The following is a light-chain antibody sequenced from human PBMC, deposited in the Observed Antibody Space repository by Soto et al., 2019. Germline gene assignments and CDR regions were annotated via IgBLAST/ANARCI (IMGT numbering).Light chain of an antibody. CDR1: SSDVGGYNY. Sequence: ALTQPASVSGSPGQSITISCTGTSSDVGGYNYVSWYQQHPGKAPKIMIYEVSNRPSGVSNRFSGSKSGNTASLTISGLQAEDEADYYCSSYTSSSTHWVFGGGNKLTVL. J-gene: IGLJ3*02. CDR3: SSYTSSSTHWV. CDR2: EVS. V-gene: IGLV2-14*01.